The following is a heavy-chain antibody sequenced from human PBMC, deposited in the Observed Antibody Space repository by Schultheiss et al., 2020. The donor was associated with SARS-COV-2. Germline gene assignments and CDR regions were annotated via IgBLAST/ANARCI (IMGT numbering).Heavy chain of an antibody. CDR3: AKDKHGDYQYSFDY. Sequence: GGSLRLSCEASGFTFHNYAMHWVRQPPGKGLEWVSGITWNSDTTGYTDSVKGRFTISRDNAKNSLYLQMNSLRAEDTALYYCAKDKHGDYQYSFDYWGQGXX. CDR2: ITWNSDTT. J-gene: IGHJ4*02. V-gene: IGHV3-9*01. D-gene: IGHD4-17*01. CDR1: GFTFHNYA.